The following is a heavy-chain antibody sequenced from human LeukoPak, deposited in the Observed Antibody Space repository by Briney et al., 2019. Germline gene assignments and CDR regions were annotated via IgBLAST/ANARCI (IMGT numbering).Heavy chain of an antibody. CDR3: ARAGGTHYYMDV. D-gene: IGHD1-1*01. CDR2: IIPIFGTA. J-gene: IGHJ6*03. V-gene: IGHV1-69*05. CDR1: GGAFSSYA. Sequence: GASVKVSCKASGGAFSSYAISWVRQAPGQGLEWMGGIIPIFGTANYAQKFQGRVTITTDESTSTAYMELSSLRSEDTAVYYCARAGGTHYYMDVWGKGTTVTVSS.